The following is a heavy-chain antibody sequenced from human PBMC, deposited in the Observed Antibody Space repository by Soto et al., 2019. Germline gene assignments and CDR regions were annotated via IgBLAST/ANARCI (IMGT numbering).Heavy chain of an antibody. CDR3: VKDNRGSY. Sequence: EVQLVESGGGLVQPGGSLRLSCAASGFTFSTCWMMWVRQAPGKGLEWVANINQDGSERYYVDSVKGRFTISRDNAKNSLDLQMNSLRAEDTAVYYCVKDNRGSYWGQGTLVTVSS. CDR1: GFTFSTCW. CDR2: INQDGSER. V-gene: IGHV3-7*01. D-gene: IGHD3-10*01. J-gene: IGHJ4*02.